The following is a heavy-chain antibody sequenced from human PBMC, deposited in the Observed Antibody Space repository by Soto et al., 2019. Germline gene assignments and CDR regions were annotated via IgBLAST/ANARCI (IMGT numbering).Heavy chain of an antibody. CDR3: ARDYQSIVLPTSLGAMDV. J-gene: IGHJ6*02. CDR2: IYHSGST. V-gene: IGHV4-4*02. D-gene: IGHD3-10*01. Sequence: SETLSLTCAVYGGSISSNKWWSWVRQPPGKGLAWICEIYHSGSTNYNPSLKSRVTISLDKSQNQFSLQLTSVTAADSAVYYCARDYQSIVLPTSLGAMDVLGQGATVNVAS. CDR1: GGSISSNKW.